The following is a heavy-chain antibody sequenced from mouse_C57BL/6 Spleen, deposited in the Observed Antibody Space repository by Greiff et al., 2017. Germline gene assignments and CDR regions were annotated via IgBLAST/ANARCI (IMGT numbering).Heavy chain of an antibody. CDR2: IFPGSGST. J-gene: IGHJ1*03. D-gene: IGHD2-4*01. CDR1: GYTFTSYW. V-gene: IGHV1-55*01. CDR3: ARWGLRRDWYFDV. Sequence: QVQLQQPGAELVKPGASVKMSCKASGYTFTSYWITWVKQRPGQGLEWIGDIFPGSGSTNYNEKFKSKATLTVDTSSSTAYMQLSSLTSEDSAVYYCARWGLRRDWYFDVWGTGTTVTVSS.